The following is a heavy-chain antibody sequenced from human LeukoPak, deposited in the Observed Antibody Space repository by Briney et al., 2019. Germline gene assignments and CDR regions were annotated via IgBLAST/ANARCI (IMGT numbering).Heavy chain of an antibody. D-gene: IGHD3-10*01. V-gene: IGHV3-23*01. CDR3: ARDPGVQYFDY. Sequence: GASLRLSCAASGFTFSSYAISWVRQAPGKGLEWVSAISGSGGSTYYADSVKGRFTISRDNSKNTLCLQMNNLRAEDTAVYYCARDPGVQYFDYWGQGTLVTVSS. J-gene: IGHJ4*02. CDR1: GFTFSSYA. CDR2: ISGSGGST.